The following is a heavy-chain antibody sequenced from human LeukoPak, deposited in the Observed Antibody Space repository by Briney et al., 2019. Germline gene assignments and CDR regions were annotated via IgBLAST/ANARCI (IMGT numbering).Heavy chain of an antibody. CDR2: MNPNSGNT. V-gene: IGHV1-8*02. J-gene: IGHJ6*02. CDR1: GGTFSSYA. CDR3: ARGVYYYYGMDV. Sequence: ASVKVSCKASGGTFSSYAINWVRQATGQGLEWMGWMNPNSGNTGYAQKFQGRVTMTRNTSISTAYMELSSLRSEDTAVYYCARGVYYYYGMDVWGQGTTVTVSS.